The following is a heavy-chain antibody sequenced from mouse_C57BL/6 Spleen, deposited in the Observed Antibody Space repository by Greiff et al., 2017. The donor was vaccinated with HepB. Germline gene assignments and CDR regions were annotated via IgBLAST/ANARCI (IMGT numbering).Heavy chain of an antibody. V-gene: IGHV1-69*01. Sequence: QVQLQQSGAELVMPGASVKLSCKASGYTFTSYWMHWVKQRPGQGLEWIGEIDPSDSYTNYNQKFKGKSTLTVDKSSSTAYMQLSSLTSEDSAVYYCARMDGYDGFAYWGQGTLVTVSA. J-gene: IGHJ3*01. CDR2: IDPSDSYT. D-gene: IGHD2-2*01. CDR3: ARMDGYDGFAY. CDR1: GYTFTSYW.